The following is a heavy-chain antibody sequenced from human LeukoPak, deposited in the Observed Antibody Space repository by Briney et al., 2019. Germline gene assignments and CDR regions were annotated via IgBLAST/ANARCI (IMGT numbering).Heavy chain of an antibody. Sequence: GGSLRLSGTAPGSTFSSYWMHWVRQAPGKGLVWVSRINSDGSSTTYADSVKGRFTISRDNTKNTLYLQMNSLRAEDTAVYYCVQSSPTIDYWGQGTLVTVSS. J-gene: IGHJ4*02. CDR1: GSTFSSYW. D-gene: IGHD6-6*01. V-gene: IGHV3-74*01. CDR2: INSDGSST. CDR3: VQSSPTIDY.